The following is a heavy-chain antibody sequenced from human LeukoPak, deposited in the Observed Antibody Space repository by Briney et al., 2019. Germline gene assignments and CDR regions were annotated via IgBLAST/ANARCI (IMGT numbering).Heavy chain of an antibody. CDR1: GFTFSSYW. V-gene: IGHV3-7*03. CDR3: ARVGSTSQGAEDY. D-gene: IGHD6-6*01. J-gene: IGHJ4*02. Sequence: GGSLRLSCAASGFTFSSYWMNWARQAPGKGLEWVASINHNGNVNYYVDSVKGRFTISRDNAKNSLYLQMSSLRAEDTAVYYCARVGSTSQGAEDYWGQGTLVTVSS. CDR2: INHNGNVN.